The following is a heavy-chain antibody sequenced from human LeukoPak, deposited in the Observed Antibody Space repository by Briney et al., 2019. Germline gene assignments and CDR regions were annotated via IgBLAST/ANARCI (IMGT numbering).Heavy chain of an antibody. D-gene: IGHD1-14*01. J-gene: IGHJ4*02. V-gene: IGHV3-53*01. CDR1: GFTVITHD. CDR3: ARGVEPLAANTLAY. Sequence: GGSLRLSCAASGFTVITHDMTWVRQAPGKGLEWVSVLYSDGNTKYADSVQGRFTISRDNSKNTLYLEMNSLSPDDTAVYYCARGVEPLAANTLAYWGQGTLVTVSS. CDR2: LYSDGNT.